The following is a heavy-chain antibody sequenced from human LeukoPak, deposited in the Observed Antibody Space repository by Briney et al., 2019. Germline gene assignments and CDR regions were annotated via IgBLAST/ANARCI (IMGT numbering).Heavy chain of an antibody. CDR1: GDSISSGDYY. D-gene: IGHD3-22*01. V-gene: IGHV4-30-4*01. Sequence: SETLSLTCTVSGDSISSGDYYWSWIRQPPGKGLEWIGYIYYSGSTYYNPSLKSRVTISVDTSKNQFSLKLSSVTAADTAVYYCARVRIYYYDSSGYFPDYWGQGTLVTVSS. CDR3: ARVRIYYYDSSGYFPDY. CDR2: IYYSGST. J-gene: IGHJ4*02.